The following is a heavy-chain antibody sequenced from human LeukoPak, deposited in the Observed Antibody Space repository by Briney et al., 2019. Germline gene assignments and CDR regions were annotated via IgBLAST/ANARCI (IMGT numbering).Heavy chain of an antibody. V-gene: IGHV3-48*03. J-gene: IGHJ5*02. D-gene: IGHD6-13*01. CDR3: ASAVAELRGDSSSSYWFDP. Sequence: GGSLRLSCAASGVTFSNYEMNWVRQAPGKGLEWVSYISGSGTTIYYADSVKGRFTISRDNAKNSLYLQMNSLRAEDTAVYYCASAVAELRGDSSSSYWFDPWGQGTLVTVSS. CDR2: ISGSGTTI. CDR1: GVTFSNYE.